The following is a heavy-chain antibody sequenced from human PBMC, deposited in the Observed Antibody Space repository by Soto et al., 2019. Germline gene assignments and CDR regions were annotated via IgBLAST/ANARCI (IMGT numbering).Heavy chain of an antibody. CDR1: SGSITSSNW. V-gene: IGHV4-4*02. CDR3: ARRTWGMDV. Sequence: QGELQESGPGLVKRSGTLSLTCAVSSGSITSSNWWSWVRQPPGKGLEWIGEIFHNGNTYYNPSLKSRVTMSVATSKNQFSLNLGSVTAADTAVSYCARRTWGMDVWGQGTTVTVSS. J-gene: IGHJ6*02. D-gene: IGHD2-8*01. CDR2: IFHNGNT.